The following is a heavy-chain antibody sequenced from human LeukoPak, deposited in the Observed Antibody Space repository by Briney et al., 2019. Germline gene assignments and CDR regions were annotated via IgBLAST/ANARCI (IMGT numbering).Heavy chain of an antibody. J-gene: IGHJ3*02. D-gene: IGHD1-26*01. CDR2: IYSGGNT. CDR3: ARAFGGSYNIFAFDI. Sequence: GGSLRLSCAASGFSVSSNYMSWARQAPGKGLEWVSVIYSGGNTYYADSVKGRFTISRDNSKNTLYLQMNSLRAEDTAVYYCARAFGGSYNIFAFDIWGQGTMVTVSS. V-gene: IGHV3-53*01. CDR1: GFSVSSNY.